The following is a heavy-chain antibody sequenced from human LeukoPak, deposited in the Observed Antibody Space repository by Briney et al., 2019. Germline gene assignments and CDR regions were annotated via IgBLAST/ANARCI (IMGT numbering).Heavy chain of an antibody. CDR1: GGTFSSYA. V-gene: IGHV1-69*13. CDR2: IIPILGTA. D-gene: IGHD1-26*01. CDR3: ARVYGSPEDAFDI. J-gene: IGHJ3*02. Sequence: GASVKVSCKASGGTFSSYAISWVRQAPGQGLEWMGGIIPILGTANYAQKFQGRVTITADESTSTAYMELSSLRSEDTAVYYCARVYGSPEDAFDIWGQGTMVTVSS.